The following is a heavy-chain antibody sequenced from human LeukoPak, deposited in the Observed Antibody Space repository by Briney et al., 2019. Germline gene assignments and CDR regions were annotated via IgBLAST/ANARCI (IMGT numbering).Heavy chain of an antibody. D-gene: IGHD2-15*01. CDR2: IIPIFGTA. V-gene: IGHV1-69*13. J-gene: IGHJ5*02. Sequence: SVKVSCKASGGTFSSYAISWVRQAPGQGLEWMGGIIPIFGTANYAQKFQGRVTITADESTSTDYMELSSLRSEDTAVYYCAREVARWFDPWGQGTLVTVSS. CDR1: GGTFSSYA. CDR3: AREVARWFDP.